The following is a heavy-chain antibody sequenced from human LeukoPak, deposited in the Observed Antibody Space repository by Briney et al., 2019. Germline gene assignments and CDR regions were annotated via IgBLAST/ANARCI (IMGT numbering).Heavy chain of an antibody. J-gene: IGHJ4*02. CDR2: FSFNGEST. CDR1: GFTFSSYA. CDR3: AKDSLRTVPKASFDS. D-gene: IGHD2-2*01. Sequence: GGSLRLSCAASGFTFSSYAMTWVRQAPGKGLEWVSSFSFNGESTYYADSVKGRFTISRDNSKNTLFLQMNSLRAEDRAVYYCAKDSLRTVPKASFDSWGQGTLVTVSS. V-gene: IGHV3-23*01.